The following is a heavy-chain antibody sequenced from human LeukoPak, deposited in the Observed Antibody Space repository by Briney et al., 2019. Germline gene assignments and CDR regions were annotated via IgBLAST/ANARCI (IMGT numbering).Heavy chain of an antibody. Sequence: SVKVSCKASGYTFTSYDINWVRQATGQGLEWMGWMNPNSGNTGYAQRFQGRVTMTRNTSISTAYMELSSLRSEDTAVYYCARGRGSGSYRSIPKGPWGQGTLVTVSS. CDR2: MNPNSGNT. CDR3: ARGRGSGSYRSIPKGP. CDR1: GYTFTSYD. J-gene: IGHJ5*02. D-gene: IGHD1-26*01. V-gene: IGHV1-8*01.